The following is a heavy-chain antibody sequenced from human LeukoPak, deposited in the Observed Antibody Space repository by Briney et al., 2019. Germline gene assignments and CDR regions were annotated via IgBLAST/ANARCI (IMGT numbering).Heavy chain of an antibody. CDR2: ISAYNGNT. D-gene: IGHD3-22*01. V-gene: IGHV1-18*01. CDR3: ARDWEALSSGYYWSVRWFDP. CDR1: GYTFTSYG. Sequence: ASVKVSCKASGYTFTSYGISWVRQAPGQGLEWMGWISAYNGNTNYAQKLQGRVTMTTDTSTSTAYMELRSLRSDDTAVYYCARDWEALSSGYYWSVRWFDPWGQGTLVTVSS. J-gene: IGHJ5*02.